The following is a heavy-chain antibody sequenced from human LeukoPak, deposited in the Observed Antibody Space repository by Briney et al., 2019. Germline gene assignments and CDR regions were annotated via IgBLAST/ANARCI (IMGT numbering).Heavy chain of an antibody. D-gene: IGHD3-10*01. CDR2: FDPEDGET. V-gene: IGHV1-24*01. CDR3: ATRLRITMVRGVLDP. Sequence: GASVKVSCKASGYTLTELSMHWVRQAPGKGLEWMGGFDPEDGETIYAQKFQGRVTMTEDTSTDTAYMELSSLRSEDTAVYYCATRLRITMVRGVLDPWGQGTLVTVSS. J-gene: IGHJ5*02. CDR1: GYTLTELS.